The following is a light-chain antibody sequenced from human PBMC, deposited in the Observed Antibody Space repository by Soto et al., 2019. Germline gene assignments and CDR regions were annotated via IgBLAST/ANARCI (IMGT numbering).Light chain of an antibody. CDR3: QSYDSTLNARYV. J-gene: IGLJ1*01. CDR1: SSNIGAGYD. V-gene: IGLV1-40*01. CDR2: GNI. Sequence: VLTQPPSVSGAPGQRVTISCTGSSSNIGAGYDVHWYQQRPGTAPKLLIFGNINRPSGVPGRFSGSKSGTSASLAITGLQAEDEGDYYCQSYDSTLNARYVFGTGTKVTVL.